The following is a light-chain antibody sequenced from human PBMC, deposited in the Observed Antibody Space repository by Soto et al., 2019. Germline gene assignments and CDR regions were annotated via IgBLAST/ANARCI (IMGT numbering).Light chain of an antibody. V-gene: IGKV3-20*01. CDR3: HQYGSSPQT. CDR1: QSVSSSY. CDR2: GAS. Sequence: EIVLTQSPGTLSLSPGERATLSCRASQSVSSSYLAWYQQKPGQAPRLLIYGASSRATGIPDRFSGSGSGTDFTLTISRLEPEDFGVYYCHQYGSSPQTFGQGTKVDIK. J-gene: IGKJ1*01.